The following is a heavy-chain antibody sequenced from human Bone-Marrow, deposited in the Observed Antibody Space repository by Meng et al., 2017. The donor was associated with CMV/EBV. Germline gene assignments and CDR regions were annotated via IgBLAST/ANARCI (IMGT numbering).Heavy chain of an antibody. J-gene: IGHJ4*02. D-gene: IGHD3-22*01. CDR1: GGTFSSYA. CDR3: AADQVPQYYYDSSGYYYGLDY. V-gene: IGHV1-69*05. Sequence: SVKVSCKASGGTFSSYAISWVRQAPGQGLEWMGGIIPIFGTANYAQKFQERVTITRDMSTSTAYMELSSLRSEDTAVYYCAADQVPQYYYDSSGYYYGLDYWGQGTLVTVSS. CDR2: IIPIFGTA.